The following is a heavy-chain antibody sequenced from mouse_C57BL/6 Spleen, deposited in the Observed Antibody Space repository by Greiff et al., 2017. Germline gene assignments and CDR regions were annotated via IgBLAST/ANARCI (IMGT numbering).Heavy chain of an antibody. CDR3: ARGEGYAYAMDY. CDR1: GYTFTSYT. J-gene: IGHJ4*01. V-gene: IGHV1-4*01. CDR2: INPSSGYT. Sequence: VKVVESGAELARPGASVKMSCKASGYTFTSYTMHWVKQRPGQGLEWIGYINPSSGYTKYNQKFKDKATLTADKSSSTAYMQLSSLTSEDSAVYYCARGEGYAYAMDYWGQGTSVTVSS. D-gene: IGHD3-1*01.